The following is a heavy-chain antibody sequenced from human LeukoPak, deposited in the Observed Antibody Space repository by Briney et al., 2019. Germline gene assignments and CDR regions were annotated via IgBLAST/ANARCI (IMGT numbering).Heavy chain of an antibody. CDR1: GGSVSSGSYY. Sequence: SETLSLTCTVSGGSVSSGSYYWSWIRQPPGKGLEWIGYIYYSGSTNYNPSLKSRVTISVDTSKNQFSLKLSSVTAADTAVYYCARVRQLILDYWGQGNPGHRLL. V-gene: IGHV4-61*01. D-gene: IGHD6-13*01. J-gene: IGHJ4*02. CDR3: ARVRQLILDY. CDR2: IYYSGST.